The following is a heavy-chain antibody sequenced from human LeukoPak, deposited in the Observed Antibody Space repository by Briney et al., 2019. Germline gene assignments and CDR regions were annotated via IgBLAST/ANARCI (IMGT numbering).Heavy chain of an antibody. CDR1: GGSISTSSYY. D-gene: IGHD6-13*01. Sequence: SETLSLTCTVSGGSISTSSYYWGWIRQPPGKGLECIGNIYYSGSTYYNPSLKSRVTILLDTSKNHFSLKLTSVTAADTAMYYCARGMQLLVRDAFDVWGLGTMVTVSS. CDR2: IYYSGST. V-gene: IGHV4-39*07. J-gene: IGHJ3*01. CDR3: ARGMQLLVRDAFDV.